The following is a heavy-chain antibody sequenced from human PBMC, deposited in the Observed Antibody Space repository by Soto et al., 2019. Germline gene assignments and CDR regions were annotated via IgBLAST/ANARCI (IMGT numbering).Heavy chain of an antibody. CDR3: ARMVYATKYFDY. CDR1: GFTFCSYW. D-gene: IGHD2-8*01. J-gene: IGHJ4*02. V-gene: IGHV3-74*01. Sequence: GGSLRLSCAASGFTFCSYWMHWVRQAPGKGLVWVSRINSDGSSTAYADSVKGRFTISRDNAKNTLYLQMNSLRAEDTAVYYCARMVYATKYFDYWGQGTLVTVSS. CDR2: INSDGSST.